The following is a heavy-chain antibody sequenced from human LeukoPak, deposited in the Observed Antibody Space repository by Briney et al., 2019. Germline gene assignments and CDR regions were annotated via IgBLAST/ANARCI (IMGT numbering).Heavy chain of an antibody. CDR1: GFTFSSYA. CDR3: AYSSSSGDFDY. V-gene: IGHV3-30-3*01. D-gene: IGHD6-13*01. J-gene: IGHJ4*02. Sequence: GGSLRLSCAASGFTFSSYAMHWVRQAPGKGLEWVAVISYDGSNKYYADSVKGRFTISRDNSKNTLYLQVNSLRAEDTAVYYCAYSSSSGDFDYWGQGTLVTVSS. CDR2: ISYDGSNK.